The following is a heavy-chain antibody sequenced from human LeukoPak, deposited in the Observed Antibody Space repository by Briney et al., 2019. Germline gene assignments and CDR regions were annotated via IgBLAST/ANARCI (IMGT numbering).Heavy chain of an antibody. CDR1: GFTFSIYG. D-gene: IGHD2-2*01. CDR2: MSGDNVYI. J-gene: IGHJ5*02. V-gene: IGHV3-23*01. Sequence: GTLRLSCAASGFTFSIYGMSWFRQAPGKGVEWVASMSGDNVYIYHADSVRGRFSISRDNSKNTLYLEMNSLRAEDTAVYYCAKPHCSSTSCYAGGFDPWGQGTLVTVSS. CDR3: AKPHCSSTSCYAGGFDP.